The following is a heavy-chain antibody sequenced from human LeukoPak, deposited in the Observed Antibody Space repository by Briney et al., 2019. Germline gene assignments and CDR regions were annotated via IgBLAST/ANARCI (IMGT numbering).Heavy chain of an antibody. V-gene: IGHV1-2*02. CDR3: ARDRNYDFWSGYPYGMDV. CDR2: SGRT. Sequence: SGRTNYAQTFQASFTMTMDTSISTAYMELSRLRSDDTAVYYCARDRNYDFWSGYPYGMDVWGQGTTVTVSS. D-gene: IGHD3-3*01. J-gene: IGHJ6*02.